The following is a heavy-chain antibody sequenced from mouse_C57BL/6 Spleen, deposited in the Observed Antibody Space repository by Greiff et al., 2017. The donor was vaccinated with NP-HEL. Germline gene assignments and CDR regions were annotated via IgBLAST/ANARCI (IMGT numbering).Heavy chain of an antibody. CDR3: ARLYDYEREDY. J-gene: IGHJ2*01. Sequence: QVQLQQPGAELVKPGASVKLSCKASGYTFTSYWMQWVNQRPGQGLEWIGEIDPSDSYTNYNQKFKGKATLTVDTSSSTAYMQLSSLTSEDSAVYECARLYDYEREDYWGQGTTLTVSS. CDR2: IDPSDSYT. CDR1: GYTFTSYW. D-gene: IGHD2-4*01. V-gene: IGHV1-50*01.